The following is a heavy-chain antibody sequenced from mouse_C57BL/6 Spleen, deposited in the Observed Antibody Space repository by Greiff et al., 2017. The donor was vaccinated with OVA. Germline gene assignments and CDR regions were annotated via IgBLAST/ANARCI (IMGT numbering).Heavy chain of an antibody. CDR3: ARYRVTYYFDY. J-gene: IGHJ2*01. Sequence: VQLQQPGAELVMPGASVKLSCKASGYTFTSYWMHWVKQRPGQGLEWIGEIDPSDGYTTYNQKFKGKSTLTVDKSSSTAYMQLSSLTSEDSAVYYCARYRVTYYFDYWGQGTTLTVSS. V-gene: IGHV1-69*01. D-gene: IGHD2-3*01. CDR2: IDPSDGYT. CDR1: GYTFTSYW.